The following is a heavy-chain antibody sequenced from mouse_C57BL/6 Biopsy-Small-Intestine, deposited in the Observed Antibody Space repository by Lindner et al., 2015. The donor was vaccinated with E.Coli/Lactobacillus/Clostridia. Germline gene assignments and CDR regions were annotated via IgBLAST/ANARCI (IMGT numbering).Heavy chain of an antibody. CDR1: GYAFSSYW. CDR3: ARGFITTVVGYFDY. J-gene: IGHJ2*01. CDR2: IYPGDGDT. D-gene: IGHD1-1*01. V-gene: IGHV1-80*01. Sequence: VQLQESGAELVKPGASVKISCKASGYAFSSYWMNWVKQRPGKGLEWIGQIYPGDGDTNYNGKFKGKATLTADKSSSTAYMQLSSLTSEDSAVYFCARGFITTVVGYFDYWGQGTTLTVSS.